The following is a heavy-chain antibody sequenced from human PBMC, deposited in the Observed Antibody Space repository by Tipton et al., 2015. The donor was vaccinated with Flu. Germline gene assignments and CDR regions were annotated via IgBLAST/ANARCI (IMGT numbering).Heavy chain of an antibody. V-gene: IGHV4-38-2*01. CDR3: ARGGSYFDTSGYQPLDS. CDR1: GSSISSNYY. J-gene: IGHJ4*02. CDR2: VSYSGTT. D-gene: IGHD3-22*01. Sequence: TLSLTCAVSGSSISSNYYWSWIRQPPGRGLEWIGSVSYSGTTFYNPSLKSRISISVDTSKNQFSLKLTSVTAADTAVYFCARGGSYFDTSGYQPLDSWGQGTLVTVSA.